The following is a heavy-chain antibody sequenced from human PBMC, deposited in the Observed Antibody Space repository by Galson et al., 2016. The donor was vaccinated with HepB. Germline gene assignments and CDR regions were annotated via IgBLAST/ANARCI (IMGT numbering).Heavy chain of an antibody. Sequence: ETLPPTSTLSGGSISSSFWSWIRQTPGKGLEWMGYIYHSGSAYSTPTLKGRVTISVDTPKNQFSLKLRAVTAADTAVYYCTRGRYNCNYVCAFDIWGQGTMVTVSS. CDR2: IYHSGSA. CDR3: TRGRYNCNYVCAFDI. V-gene: IGHV4-59*01. D-gene: IGHD1-7*01. CDR1: GGSISSSF. J-gene: IGHJ3*02.